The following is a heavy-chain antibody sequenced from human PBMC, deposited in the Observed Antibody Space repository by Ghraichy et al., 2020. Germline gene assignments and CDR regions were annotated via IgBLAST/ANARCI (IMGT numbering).Heavy chain of an antibody. CDR2: IKSKTDGGTT. Sequence: GGSLRLSCAASGFTFSNAWMSWVRQAPGKGLEWVGRIKSKTDGGTTDYAAPVKGRFTISRDDSKNTLYLQMNSLKTEDTAVYYCTTDRIDITMIVVPDKFDYWGQGTLVTVSS. CDR3: TTDRIDITMIVVPDKFDY. CDR1: GFTFSNAW. V-gene: IGHV3-15*01. D-gene: IGHD3-22*01. J-gene: IGHJ4*02.